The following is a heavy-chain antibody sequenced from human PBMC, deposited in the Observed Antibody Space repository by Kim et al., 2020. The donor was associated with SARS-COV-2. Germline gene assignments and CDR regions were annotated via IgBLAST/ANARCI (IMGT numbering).Heavy chain of an antibody. CDR3: ARGPYDFWSGPVFDY. J-gene: IGHJ4*02. V-gene: IGHV1-18*01. CDR2: ISAYNGNT. CDR1: GYTFTSYG. Sequence: ASVKVSCKASGYTFTSYGISWVRQAPGQGLEWMGWISAYNGNTNYAQKLQGRVTMTTDTSTSTAYMELRSLRSDDTAVYYCARGPYDFWSGPVFDYWGQGTLVTVAS. D-gene: IGHD3-3*01.